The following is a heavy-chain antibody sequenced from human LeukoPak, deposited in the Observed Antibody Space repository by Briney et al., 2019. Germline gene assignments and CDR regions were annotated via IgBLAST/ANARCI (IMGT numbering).Heavy chain of an antibody. CDR1: GSTFSTYW. V-gene: IGHV3-23*01. CDR3: AKGQYYGSGSYWV. D-gene: IGHD3-10*01. CDR2: IISIGDTT. J-gene: IGHJ2*01. Sequence: GGSLRPSCAAPGSTFSTYWMTWVRQAPGKGLEWFSAIISIGDTTYYAHSWKGRLTISTNNSKNTLYLRMKSLRAQDTAVNYCAKGQYYGSGSYWVWGRGTLVGVCS.